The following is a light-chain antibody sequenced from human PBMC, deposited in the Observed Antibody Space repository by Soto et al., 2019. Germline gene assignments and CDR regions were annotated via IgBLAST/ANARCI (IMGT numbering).Light chain of an antibody. CDR3: QQYVSSGT. CDR2: GAS. CDR1: QSVSNNY. Sequence: EIVLTQYPGTLSLSPGERSTLSCMASQSVSNNYLAWYQQKPGQAPRLLIYGASNRATGIPDRFSGSGSGTDFTLTISRLEPEDFAVYYCQQYVSSGTFGQGTKVDTK. J-gene: IGKJ1*01. V-gene: IGKV3-20*01.